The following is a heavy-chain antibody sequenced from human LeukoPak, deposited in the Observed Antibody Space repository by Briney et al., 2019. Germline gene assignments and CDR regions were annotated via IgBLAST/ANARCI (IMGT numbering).Heavy chain of an antibody. Sequence: SETLSLTCAVYGGSFSGYYWSWIRQPPGKGLEWIGEINHSGSTNYNPSLKSRVTISVDTSKNQFSLKLSSVTAADTGVYYCAGGGGRYCSSTSCSTPDYWGQGTLVTVSS. CDR2: INHSGST. CDR1: GGSFSGYY. D-gene: IGHD2-2*01. CDR3: AGGGGRYCSSTSCSTPDY. V-gene: IGHV4-34*01. J-gene: IGHJ4*02.